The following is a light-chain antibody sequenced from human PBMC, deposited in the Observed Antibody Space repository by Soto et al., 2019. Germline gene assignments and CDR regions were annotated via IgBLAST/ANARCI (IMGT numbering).Light chain of an antibody. CDR1: SSDVGGYDY. CDR2: EVN. J-gene: IGLJ1*01. Sequence: QSALTQPASVSGSPGQSITISCTGTSSDVGGYDYVSWYQLHPGKAPKLMVFEVNNRPSGVSYRFSGSKSGNTASLIISGLQAEDEADYFCSSYSISTAYLFGTGTKLTVL. V-gene: IGLV2-14*01. CDR3: SSYSISTAYL.